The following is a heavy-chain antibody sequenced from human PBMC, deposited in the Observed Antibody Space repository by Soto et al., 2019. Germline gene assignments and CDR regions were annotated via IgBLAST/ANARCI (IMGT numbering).Heavy chain of an antibody. V-gene: IGHV1-69*17. CDR1: GGTSRSLS. CDR3: ARDTHSAGGWFDT. Sequence: QVQLVQSGAEVKKPGSSVKVSCKASGGTSRSLSITWVRQAPGQGLEWMGGITPLFGIPNYPQKFQGRLTITADQSTRTAYLELSSLRSEDTVVYYCARDTHSAGGWFDTWGRGTLVTVSS. J-gene: IGHJ5*02. CDR2: ITPLFGIP. D-gene: IGHD2-15*01.